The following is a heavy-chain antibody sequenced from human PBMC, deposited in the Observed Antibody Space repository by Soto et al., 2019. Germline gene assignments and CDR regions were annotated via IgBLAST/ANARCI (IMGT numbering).Heavy chain of an antibody. CDR1: GFSFSNAW. J-gene: IGHJ4*02. D-gene: IGHD3-22*01. CDR3: AYYVDSRARHVDF. V-gene: IGHV3-15*07. Sequence: EVQLVESGGGLVKPGGSLRLSCAASGFSFSNAWMKWVRQAPGKGLEWVGRIKSEANGGTTDHAAAVKGRFIISRDDSKNILFLQMDSLITEYSVVYCCAYYVDSRARHVDFWGQGTLVTVSS. CDR2: IKSEANGGTT.